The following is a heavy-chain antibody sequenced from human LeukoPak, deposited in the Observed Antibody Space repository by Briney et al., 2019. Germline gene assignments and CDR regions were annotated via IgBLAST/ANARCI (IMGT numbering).Heavy chain of an antibody. J-gene: IGHJ6*02. CDR3: ARDYYDSSGYESIYYYYGMDV. V-gene: IGHV3-21*01. Sequence: PGGSLRLSCAASGFTFSSYSMNLVRQAPGKGLEWVSSISSSSSYIYYADSVKGRFTISRDNAKNSLYLQMNSLRAEDTAVYYCARDYYDSSGYESIYYYYGMDVWGQGTTVTVSS. D-gene: IGHD3-22*01. CDR2: ISSSSSYI. CDR1: GFTFSSYS.